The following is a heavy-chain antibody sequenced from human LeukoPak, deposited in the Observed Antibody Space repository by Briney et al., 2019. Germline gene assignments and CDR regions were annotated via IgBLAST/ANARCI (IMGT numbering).Heavy chain of an antibody. D-gene: IGHD3-10*01. CDR3: AWEGYYYGSGSYKLTSDWFDP. V-gene: IGHV1-2*02. CDR2: INPNSGGT. J-gene: IGHJ5*02. Sequence: GASVKVSCKASGYTLTGYYMHWVRQAPGQGLEWMGWINPNSGGTNYAQKFQGRVTMTRDTSISTAYMELSRLRSDDTAVYYCAWEGYYYGSGSYKLTSDWFDPWGQGTLVTVSS. CDR1: GYTLTGYY.